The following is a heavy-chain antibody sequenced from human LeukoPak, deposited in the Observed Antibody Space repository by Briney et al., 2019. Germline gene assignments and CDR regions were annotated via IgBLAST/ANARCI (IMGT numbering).Heavy chain of an antibody. CDR1: GGTFSSYA. CDR3: AKDPENCGGDCYPYYFDY. D-gene: IGHD2-21*02. V-gene: IGHV1-69*05. Sequence: SVKVSYKASGGTFSSYAISWVRQAPGQGLEWMGGIIPIFGTANYAQKFQGRVTITTDESTSTAYMELSSLRAEDTAVYYCAKDPENCGGDCYPYYFDYWGQGTLVTVSS. J-gene: IGHJ4*02. CDR2: IIPIFGTA.